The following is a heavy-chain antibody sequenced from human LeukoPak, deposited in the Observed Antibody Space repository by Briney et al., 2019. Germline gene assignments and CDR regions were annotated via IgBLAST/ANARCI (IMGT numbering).Heavy chain of an antibody. CDR3: ATLGVRADRRGIDY. V-gene: IGHV3-23*01. CDR1: GFTFSSYV. J-gene: IGHJ4*02. D-gene: IGHD3-16*01. Sequence: PGGSLRLSCAASGFTFSSYVMYWVRQAPAKGLEWVSAISHSGDYISYADSVKGRFTISRDNSKNTLYLQMNGLRAEDTAIYYCATLGVRADRRGIDYWGQGTLVTGSS. CDR2: ISHSGDYI.